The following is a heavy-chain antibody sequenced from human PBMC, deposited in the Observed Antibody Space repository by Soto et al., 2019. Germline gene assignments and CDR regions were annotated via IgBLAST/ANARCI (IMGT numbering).Heavy chain of an antibody. CDR2: IYYSGST. V-gene: IGHV4-39*01. J-gene: IGHJ3*02. D-gene: IGHD3-22*01. CDR1: GGSISSSSYY. Sequence: KTSETLSLTCTVSGGSISSSSYYGGWIRQPPGKGLEWIGSIYYSGSTYYNPSLKSRVTISVDTSKNQFSLKLSSVTAADTAVYYCARQLDGGTRYYYDSSGPHDAFDIWGQGTMVTVSS. CDR3: ARQLDGGTRYYYDSSGPHDAFDI.